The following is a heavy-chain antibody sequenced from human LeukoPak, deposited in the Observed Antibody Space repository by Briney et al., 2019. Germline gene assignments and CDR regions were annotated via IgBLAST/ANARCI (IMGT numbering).Heavy chain of an antibody. V-gene: IGHV4-59*01. D-gene: IGHD6-13*01. Sequence: SETLSLTCTVSGGSISSYYWSWIRQPSGKGLEWIGYIYYSGSTNYNPSLKSRVTISVDTSKDQFSLKLSSVTAADTAVYYCARGEDSSSWYDYWGQGTLVTVSS. J-gene: IGHJ4*02. CDR2: IYYSGST. CDR1: GGSISSYY. CDR3: ARGEDSSSWYDY.